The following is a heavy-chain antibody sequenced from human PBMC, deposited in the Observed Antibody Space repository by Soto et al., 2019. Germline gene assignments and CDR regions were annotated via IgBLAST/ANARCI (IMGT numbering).Heavy chain of an antibody. CDR3: ARAVGYCSGGSCYSDY. D-gene: IGHD2-15*01. Sequence: QVQLQESGPGLVKPSQTLSLTCTVSDGSISSGGYYWSWIRQHPGKGLEWIGYIYYSGSTYYNPSLESRVTISVDTSKNQFSLELSSVTAADTAVYYCARAVGYCSGGSCYSDYWGQGTLVTVSS. J-gene: IGHJ4*02. V-gene: IGHV4-31*03. CDR1: DGSISSGGYY. CDR2: IYYSGST.